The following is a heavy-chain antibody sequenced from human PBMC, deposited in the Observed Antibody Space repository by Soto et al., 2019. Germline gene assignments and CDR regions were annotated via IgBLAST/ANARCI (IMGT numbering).Heavy chain of an antibody. CDR2: IYYSGST. CDR3: ARVPPYSSSWYNYYYYYGMDV. CDR1: GGSISSYY. Sequence: KTSETLSLTCTVSGGSISSYYWSWIRQPPGKGLEWIGYIYYSGSTNYNPSLKSRVTISVDTSKNQFSLKLSSVTAADTAVYYCARVPPYSSSWYNYYYYYGMDVWGQGTTVTVSS. D-gene: IGHD6-13*01. J-gene: IGHJ6*02. V-gene: IGHV4-59*01.